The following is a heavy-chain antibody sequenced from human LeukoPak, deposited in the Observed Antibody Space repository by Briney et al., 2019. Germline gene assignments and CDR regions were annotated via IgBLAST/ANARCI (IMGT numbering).Heavy chain of an antibody. D-gene: IGHD6-19*01. CDR1: GFTFSDYY. V-gene: IGHV3-11*04. CDR3: ARDQGSIAVAGDYFDY. J-gene: IGHJ4*02. CDR2: ISSSGSTI. Sequence: TGGSLRLSCAASGFTFSDYYMSWIRQAPGKGLEWVSYISSSGSTIYYADSVKGRFTISRDNAKNSLYLQMNSLRAEDTAVYYCARDQGSIAVAGDYFDYWGQGTLVTVSS.